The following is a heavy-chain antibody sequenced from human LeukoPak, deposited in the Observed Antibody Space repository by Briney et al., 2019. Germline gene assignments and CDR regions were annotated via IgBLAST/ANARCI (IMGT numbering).Heavy chain of an antibody. CDR2: INPNSGGT. CDR1: GYTFTGYY. V-gene: IGHV1-2*02. Sequence: ASVKVSCKASGYTFTGYYMHWVRQAPGQGLEWMGWINPNSGGTNYAQKFLGRVTMTGDTSISTAYMELSRLRSDDTAVYYCARESVGYSRRLNYWGQGTLVTVSS. CDR3: ARESVGYSRRLNY. D-gene: IGHD6-13*01. J-gene: IGHJ4*02.